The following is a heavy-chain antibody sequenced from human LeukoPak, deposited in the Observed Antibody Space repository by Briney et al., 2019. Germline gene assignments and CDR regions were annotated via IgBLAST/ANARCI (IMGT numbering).Heavy chain of an antibody. D-gene: IGHD5-12*01. J-gene: IGHJ4*02. CDR3: ARGDSAYDHYDS. Sequence: PSETLSLTCTVSGGSISNYYWSWIRQPPGKGLEWIGYISYSGSTNYKPSLKSRVTILIDTSKNQYSLKLSSVTAADTAVYYCARGDSAYDHYDSWGQGTLVTVSS. V-gene: IGHV4-59*01. CDR1: GGSISNYY. CDR2: ISYSGST.